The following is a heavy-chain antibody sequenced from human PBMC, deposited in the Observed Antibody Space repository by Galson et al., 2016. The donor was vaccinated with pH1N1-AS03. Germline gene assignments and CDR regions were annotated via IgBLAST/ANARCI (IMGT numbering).Heavy chain of an antibody. CDR1: GYTFTSYA. CDR3: ARSDDVDYVDY. D-gene: IGHD1-1*01. CDR2: INAGNGDT. Sequence: SVKVSCKASGYTFTSYAMHWVRQAPGQGLEWMGWINAGNGDTKYSQKFQGRVTITRDTSASMAYMGLSSLRSEDTAVYYCARSDDVDYVDYWGQGTLVTVAS. V-gene: IGHV1-3*01. J-gene: IGHJ4*02.